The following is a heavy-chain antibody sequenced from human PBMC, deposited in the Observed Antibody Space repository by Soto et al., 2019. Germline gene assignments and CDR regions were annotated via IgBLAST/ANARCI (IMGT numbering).Heavy chain of an antibody. Sequence: VHLVESGGGVVQPGRSLRLSCAASGFTFSNFGMHWVRQAPGKGLEWVAVMSYDGSNEYYGDSVKGRFTISRDSSKNTLFLQMNSLRAEDTAVNYCAKGRHGSSYSAADYWGQGTLVTVSS. CDR2: MSYDGSNE. V-gene: IGHV3-30*18. J-gene: IGHJ4*02. CDR3: AKGRHGSSYSAADY. CDR1: GFTFSNFG. D-gene: IGHD6-6*01.